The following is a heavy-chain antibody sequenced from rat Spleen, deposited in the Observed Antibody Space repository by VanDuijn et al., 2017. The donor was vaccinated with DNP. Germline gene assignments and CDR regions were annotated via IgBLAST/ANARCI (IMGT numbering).Heavy chain of an antibody. Sequence: EVQLVESGGGLVQPGRSLKLSCAASGFTFSDYNMAWVRQAPKKGLEWVAYISYEGSSTYYGDSVKGRFTVSRDEAKSTLYLQMDSLRSEDTATYYCTTDFERGYWGQGVMVTVSS. V-gene: IGHV5S10*01. CDR1: GFTFSDYN. CDR3: TTDFERGY. CDR2: ISYEGSST. J-gene: IGHJ2*01. D-gene: IGHD1-11*01.